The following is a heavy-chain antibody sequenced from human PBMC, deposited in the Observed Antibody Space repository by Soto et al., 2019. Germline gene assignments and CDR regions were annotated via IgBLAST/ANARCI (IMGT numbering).Heavy chain of an antibody. Sequence: QVQLQESGPGLVKPSETLSLTCTVSGGSISNYYWSWIRQPPGKGLEWIGYIYYLGSTNYNPSLKSRVTMSVDTSKNQISRNLRSVTAADTAVYYCARRLITPLWYYGLDVWGPGSTVTVS. V-gene: IGHV4-59*01. CDR2: IYYLGST. J-gene: IGHJ6*02. D-gene: IGHD2-15*01. CDR1: GGSISNYY. CDR3: ARRLITPLWYYGLDV.